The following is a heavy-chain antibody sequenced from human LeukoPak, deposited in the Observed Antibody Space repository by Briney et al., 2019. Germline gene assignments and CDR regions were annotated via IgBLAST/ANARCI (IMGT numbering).Heavy chain of an antibody. CDR3: ARVIAARGSARVYRYFDY. CDR2: IYYSGST. J-gene: IGHJ4*02. Sequence: SETLSLTCTVFGGSISSYYWSWFRQPPGKGLEWLGYIYYSGSTNYNPSLKSRVTISVDTSKNQFSLKLSSVTAADTAVYYCARVIAARGSARVYRYFDYWGQGTLVTVSS. CDR1: GGSISSYY. V-gene: IGHV4-59*01. D-gene: IGHD6-13*01.